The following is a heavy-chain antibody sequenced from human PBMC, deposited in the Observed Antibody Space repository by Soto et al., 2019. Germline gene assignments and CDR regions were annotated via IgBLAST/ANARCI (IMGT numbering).Heavy chain of an antibody. CDR1: GFTFGGTP. Sequence: EVQLVQSGGGLVKPGGSVRLSCAASGFTFGGTPMNWVRQAPGKGLEWVGRLKSEGDGGATDLGAAVRGRFTVSRHASTNTLNLQMNCLKTEDTAVYYCMAGHNTKGAQPFDYWGQGTLVTVSS. CDR3: MAGHNTKGAQPFDY. V-gene: IGHV3-15*07. D-gene: IGHD1-1*01. J-gene: IGHJ4*01. CDR2: LKSEGDGGAT.